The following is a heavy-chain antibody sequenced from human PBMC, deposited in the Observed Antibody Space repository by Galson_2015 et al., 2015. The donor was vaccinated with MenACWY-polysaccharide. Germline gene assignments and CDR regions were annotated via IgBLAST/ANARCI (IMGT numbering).Heavy chain of an antibody. CDR2: IDWDDDK. V-gene: IGHV2-70*01. Sequence: PALVKPTQPLTLTCTFSGFSLSTSGMCASWIRQPPGKALEWLALIDWDDDKYYSTSLKTRLTISKDTSKNQVVLTMTNMDPVDTATYYCARTYYDSSGYYQSDYWGQGTLVTVSS. J-gene: IGHJ4*02. CDR1: GFSLSTSGMC. CDR3: ARTYYDSSGYYQSDY. D-gene: IGHD3-22*01.